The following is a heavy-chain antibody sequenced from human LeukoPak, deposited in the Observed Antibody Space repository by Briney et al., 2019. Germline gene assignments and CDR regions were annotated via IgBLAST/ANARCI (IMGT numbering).Heavy chain of an antibody. Sequence: SETLSLTCAVYGGSFSGYYWSWIRQPPGKGLEWIGSIYYSGSTYYNPSLKSRVTISVDTSKNQFSLKLSSVTAADTAVYYCARDGTNSGWYPKTYYFDYWGQGTLVTVSS. J-gene: IGHJ4*02. CDR3: ARDGTNSGWYPKTYYFDY. CDR1: GGSFSGYY. V-gene: IGHV4-34*01. D-gene: IGHD6-19*01. CDR2: IYYSGST.